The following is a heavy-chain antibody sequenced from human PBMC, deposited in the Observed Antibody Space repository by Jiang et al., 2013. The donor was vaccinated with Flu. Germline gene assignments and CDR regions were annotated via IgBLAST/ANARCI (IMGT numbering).Heavy chain of an antibody. CDR2: ISSSSSYI. J-gene: IGHJ4*02. CDR1: GFTFSSYS. D-gene: IGHD6-13*01. Sequence: GGGLVKPGGSLRLSCAASGFTFSSYSMNWVRQAPGKGLEWVSSISSSSSYIYYADSVKGRFTISRDNAKNSLYLQMNSLRADDTAVYYCARTPYPGIAAAGTDYWGQGTLVTVSS. V-gene: IGHV3-21*01. CDR3: ARTPYPGIAAAGTDY.